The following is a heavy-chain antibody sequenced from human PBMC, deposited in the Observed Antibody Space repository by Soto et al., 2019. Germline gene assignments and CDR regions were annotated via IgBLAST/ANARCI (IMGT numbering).Heavy chain of an antibody. V-gene: IGHV3-30-3*01. CDR3: ARDNNGYFYWFVITYYYYGMDV. D-gene: IGHD3-9*01. J-gene: IGHJ6*02. Sequence: QVQLVESGGGVVQPGRSLRLSCAASGFTFSSYAMHWVRQAPGKGLEWVAVISYDGSNKYYADSVKGRFTISRDNSKNPLYLQMNSLRADDTAVYYCARDNNGYFYWFVITYYYYGMDVWGQGTTVTGSS. CDR1: GFTFSSYA. CDR2: ISYDGSNK.